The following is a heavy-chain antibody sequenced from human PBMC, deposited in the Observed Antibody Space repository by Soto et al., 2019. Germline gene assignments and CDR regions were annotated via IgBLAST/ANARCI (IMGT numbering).Heavy chain of an antibody. CDR3: ARDPSYDFWSGYSSHYGMDV. J-gene: IGHJ6*02. CDR2: INPSGGST. D-gene: IGHD3-3*01. CDR1: GYTFTSYY. Sequence: ASVKVSCKASGYTFTSYYMHWVRQAPGQGLEWMGIINPSGGSTSYAQKFQGRVTMTRDTSTSTVYMELSSLRSEGTAVYYCARDPSYDFWSGYSSHYGMDVWGQGTTVTVSS. V-gene: IGHV1-46*01.